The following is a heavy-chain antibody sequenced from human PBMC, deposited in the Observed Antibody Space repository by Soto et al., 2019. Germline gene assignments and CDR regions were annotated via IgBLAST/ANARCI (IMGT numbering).Heavy chain of an antibody. V-gene: IGHV1-2*04. J-gene: IGHJ1*01. CDR3: ATGPAGYCFTTSCYSYFQH. CDR1: GYTFTGYY. CDR2: INPNSGGT. Sequence: ASVKVSCKASGYTFTGYYMHWVRQAPGQGLEWMGWINPNSGGTNYAQKFQGWVTMTRDTSISTAYMELSRLRSDDTAVYYCATGPAGYCFTTSCYSYFQHWXKGTLVPVYS. D-gene: IGHD2-2*01.